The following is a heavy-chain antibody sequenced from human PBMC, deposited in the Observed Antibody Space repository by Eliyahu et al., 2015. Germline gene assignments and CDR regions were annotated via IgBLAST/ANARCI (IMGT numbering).Heavy chain of an antibody. CDR1: GYSISSGYY. Sequence: QVQLQESGPGLVKPXETLSLTCTVSGYSISSGYYWGWIRQPPEKGLEWIGSIYYSGGTYYNPSLRSRVTISRDTSKNQFSLKLSSVTAADTAVYYCARTLSTGDLSFDSWGQGTLVTVSA. CDR3: ARTLSTGDLSFDS. V-gene: IGHV4-38-2*02. D-gene: IGHD7-27*01. CDR2: IYYSGGT. J-gene: IGHJ4*02.